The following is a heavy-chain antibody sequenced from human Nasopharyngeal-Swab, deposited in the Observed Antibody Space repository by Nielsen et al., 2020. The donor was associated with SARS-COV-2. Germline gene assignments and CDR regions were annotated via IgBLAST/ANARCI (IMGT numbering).Heavy chain of an antibody. CDR2: ISSSSSTI. CDR3: ARDSSWGRDGYYRGDY. Sequence: VRQDLGKGLEWVSYISSSSSTIYYADSVKGRFTISRDNAKNSLYLQMNSLRAEDTAVYYCARDSSWGRDGYYRGDYWGQGTLVTVSS. V-gene: IGHV3-48*04. D-gene: IGHD5-24*01. J-gene: IGHJ4*02.